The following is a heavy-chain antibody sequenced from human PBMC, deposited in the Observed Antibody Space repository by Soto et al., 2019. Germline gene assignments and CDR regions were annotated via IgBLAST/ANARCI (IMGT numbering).Heavy chain of an antibody. Sequence: PGESLKISCKGSGYSFTSNWIAWVRQMPGKGLEWMGIIYPGDSDTRYSPSFQGQVTISADKSISTAYLQWSSLKASDTAMYYCARRNYDFWSGYIDSWGQGTLVTVSS. CDR1: GYSFTSNW. D-gene: IGHD3-3*01. V-gene: IGHV5-51*01. CDR2: IYPGDSDT. J-gene: IGHJ4*02. CDR3: ARRNYDFWSGYIDS.